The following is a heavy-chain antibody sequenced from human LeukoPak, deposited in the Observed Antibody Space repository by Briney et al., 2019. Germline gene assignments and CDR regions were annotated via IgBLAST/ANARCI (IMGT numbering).Heavy chain of an antibody. V-gene: IGHV4-59*01. CDR2: IYYSGST. CDR1: GGSISSYY. J-gene: IGHJ4*02. Sequence: SETLSLPCTLSGGSISSYYWSWIRQPPGKGLEWIGYIYYSGSTNYNPSLKSRVTISVDTSKNQFSLKLSSVTAADTAVYYCAREVPLQWRGGRYFDYWGQGTLVTVSS. D-gene: IGHD6-19*01. CDR3: AREVPLQWRGGRYFDY.